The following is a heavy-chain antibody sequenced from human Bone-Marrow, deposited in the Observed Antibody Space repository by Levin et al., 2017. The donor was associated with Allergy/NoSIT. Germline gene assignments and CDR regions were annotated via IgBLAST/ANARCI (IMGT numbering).Heavy chain of an antibody. CDR3: ARHEPRAPQSRARVVVISDYGMDV. CDR1: GGSISSSSYY. Sequence: KSSETLSLTCTVSGGSISSSSYYWGWIRQPPGKGLEWIGSIYYSGSTYYNPSLKSRVTISVDTSKNQFSLKLSSVTAADTAVYYCARHEPRAPQSRARVVVISDYGMDVWGQGTTVTVSS. V-gene: IGHV4-39*01. J-gene: IGHJ6*02. D-gene: IGHD3-22*01. CDR2: IYYSGST.